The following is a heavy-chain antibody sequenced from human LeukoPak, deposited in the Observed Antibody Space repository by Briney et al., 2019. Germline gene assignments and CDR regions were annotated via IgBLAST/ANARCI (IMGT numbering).Heavy chain of an antibody. CDR2: IYYSGST. V-gene: IGHV4-59*11. CDR3: AAAGYYYYYMDV. D-gene: IGHD3-10*01. Sequence: SETLSLTCTVSGGSISSHYWSWIRQPPGKGLEWIGYIYYSGSTNYNPSLKSRVTISVDTSKNQFSLKLSSVTAADTAVYYCAAAGYYYYYMDVWGKGTTVTVSS. CDR1: GGSISSHY. J-gene: IGHJ6*03.